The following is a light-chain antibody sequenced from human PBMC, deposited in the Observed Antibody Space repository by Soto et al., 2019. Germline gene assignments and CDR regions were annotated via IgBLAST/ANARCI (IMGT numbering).Light chain of an antibody. J-gene: IGKJ5*01. V-gene: IGKV1-9*01. Sequence: IQLTQSPSSLSASVGDRVTITCRASQGISSYLAWYQQKPGKAPKLLIYDASTLQSGVPSRFSGSGSGTDFTLTISSLQPEDFATYYCQQLNSYPFITFGQGTRLEIK. CDR3: QQLNSYPFIT. CDR1: QGISSY. CDR2: DAS.